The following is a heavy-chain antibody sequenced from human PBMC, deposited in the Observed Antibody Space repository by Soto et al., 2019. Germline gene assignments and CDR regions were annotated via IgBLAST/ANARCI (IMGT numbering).Heavy chain of an antibody. CDR2: IVVGSGNT. V-gene: IGHV1-58*02. Sequence: ASVKVSCKASGFTFTSSAMQWVRQARGQRLEWIGWIVVGSGNTNYAQKFQGRVTITADESTSTAYMELSSLRSEDTAVYYCARDLGRGMDVWGQGTTVTVSS. D-gene: IGHD3-10*01. CDR3: ARDLGRGMDV. J-gene: IGHJ6*02. CDR1: GFTFTSSA.